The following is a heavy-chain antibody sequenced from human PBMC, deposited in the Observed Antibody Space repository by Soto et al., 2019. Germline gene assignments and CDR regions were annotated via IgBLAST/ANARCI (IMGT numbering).Heavy chain of an antibody. CDR3: ARGDCVGGTCSSLAGSFYYYMDV. V-gene: IGHV3-74*01. D-gene: IGHD2-15*01. J-gene: IGHJ6*03. CDR2: INNDGSVS. Sequence: EVQLVESGGGLVQPGGSLRLSCVASGFTFSNYWMYWVRQAPGEGLVWVSRINNDGSVSSYADSVKGRLTISRDNVKNTLYLQMVSLRAEETAVYYCARGDCVGGTCSSLAGSFYYYMDVWGKGTTVTVFS. CDR1: GFTFSNYW.